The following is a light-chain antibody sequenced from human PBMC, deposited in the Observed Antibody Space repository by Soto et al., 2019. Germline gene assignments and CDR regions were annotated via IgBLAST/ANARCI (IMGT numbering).Light chain of an antibody. CDR2: GAS. CDR3: QQYAKWPPQT. Sequence: EIVLTQSPGTLSLSAGERATLSCRASQSVSSSYLAWYQQKPGQAPRLLIYGASSRATGIPDRSSGSGSGTDFTLTISNLQSEDFAVYYCQQYAKWPPQTFGQGTKVDIK. J-gene: IGKJ1*01. V-gene: IGKV3-20*01. CDR1: QSVSSSY.